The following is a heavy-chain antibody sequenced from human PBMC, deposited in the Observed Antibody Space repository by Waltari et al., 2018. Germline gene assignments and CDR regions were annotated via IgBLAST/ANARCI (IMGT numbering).Heavy chain of an antibody. CDR1: GFTFSSYA. CDR3: AIGRLRWYRYAAFGI. CDR2: ISYDGSNK. J-gene: IGHJ3*02. D-gene: IGHD4-17*01. V-gene: IGHV3-30-3*01. Sequence: QVQLVESGGGVVQPGRSLRLSCAASGFTFSSYAMHWVRQAPGKGLEWVAVISYDGSNKYYADSVKGRFTISRDNSKNTLYLQMNSLRAEDTAVYYCAIGRLRWYRYAAFGIWGQGTMVTVSS.